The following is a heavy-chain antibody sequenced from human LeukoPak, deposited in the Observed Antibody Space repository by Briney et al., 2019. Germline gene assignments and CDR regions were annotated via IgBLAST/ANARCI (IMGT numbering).Heavy chain of an antibody. CDR3: AGASSSWYLGY. CDR2: INPSGGST. V-gene: IGHV1-46*01. CDR1: GYTFTSYY. Sequence: ASVKVSCKASGYTFTSYYMHWVRQAPGQGLEWMGIINPSGGSTSYAQKFQGRVTMTRDTSTSTVYMELSRLRSDDTAVYYCAGASSSWYLGYWGQGTLVTVSS. J-gene: IGHJ4*02. D-gene: IGHD6-13*01.